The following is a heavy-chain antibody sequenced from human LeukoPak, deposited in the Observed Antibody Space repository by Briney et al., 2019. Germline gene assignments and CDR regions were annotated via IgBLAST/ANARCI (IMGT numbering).Heavy chain of an antibody. V-gene: IGHV4-39*01. J-gene: IGHJ5*02. Sequence: SETLSLTCTVSGGSISSYYWGWIRQPPGKGLEWIGTIYYSGSTYYNPSLKSRVTISVDTSKNQFSLKLSSVTAADTAVYYCARTAKICSSTIRCSNWFDPWGQGTLVTVSS. CDR2: IYYSGST. CDR3: ARTAKICSSTIRCSNWFDP. D-gene: IGHD2-2*01. CDR1: GGSISSYY.